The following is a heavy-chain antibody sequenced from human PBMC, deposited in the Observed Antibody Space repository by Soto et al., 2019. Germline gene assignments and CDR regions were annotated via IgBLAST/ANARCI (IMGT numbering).Heavy chain of an antibody. CDR1: GFSITGNGGG. V-gene: IGHV2-5*02. J-gene: IGHJ4*02. CDR2: IYWADDK. Sequence: SGPTLVNPTQTLTLTCTFSGFSITGNGGGVGWIRQPPGKALEWLALIYWADDKRYSPSLRNRLTITLDNSKDQVILTMTDMGPADTATYYCAHGYVQLLATFHYFDSWGQGTQVTVYS. D-gene: IGHD2-2*01. CDR3: AHGYVQLLATFHYFDS.